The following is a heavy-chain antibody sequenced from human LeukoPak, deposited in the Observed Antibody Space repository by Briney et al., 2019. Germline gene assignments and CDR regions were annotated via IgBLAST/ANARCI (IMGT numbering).Heavy chain of an antibody. D-gene: IGHD3-22*01. Sequence: ASVKVSCKASGYTFTSYAMNWVRQAPGQGLEWMGWINTNTGNPTYAQGFTGRFVFSLDTSVSTAYLQISSLKAEDAAVYYCARDLVENNDSSGYPLEDVWGQGTTVTVSS. V-gene: IGHV7-4-1*02. CDR3: ARDLVENNDSSGYPLEDV. CDR2: INTNTGNP. CDR1: GYTFTSYA. J-gene: IGHJ6*02.